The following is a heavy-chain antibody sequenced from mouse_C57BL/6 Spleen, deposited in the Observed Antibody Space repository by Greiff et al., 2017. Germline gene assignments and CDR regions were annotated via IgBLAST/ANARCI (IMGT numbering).Heavy chain of an antibody. J-gene: IGHJ2*01. CDR1: GYSITSGYY. Sequence: EVQLQESGPGLVKPSQSLSLTCSVTGYSITSGYYWNWIRQFPGNKLEWMGYISYDGSNNYNPSLKNRISITRDTSKNQFFLKLNSVTTEDTATYYCARDNEGMDYWGQGTTLTVSS. CDR2: ISYDGSN. V-gene: IGHV3-6*01. CDR3: ARDNEGMDY.